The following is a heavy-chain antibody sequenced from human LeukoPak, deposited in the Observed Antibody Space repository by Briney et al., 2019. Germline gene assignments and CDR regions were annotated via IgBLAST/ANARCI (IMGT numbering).Heavy chain of an antibody. D-gene: IGHD5-24*01. CDR2: INPSGGST. J-gene: IGHJ4*02. Sequence: ASVKVSCKASGYTFTSYYIHWVRQAPGQGLEWMGVINPSGGSTSYAQKFQGRVTMTRDMSTSTVYMELSSLISEDTAVYYCARLYLPATRFDYWGQGTLVTVSS. CDR3: ARLYLPATRFDY. CDR1: GYTFTSYY. V-gene: IGHV1-46*01.